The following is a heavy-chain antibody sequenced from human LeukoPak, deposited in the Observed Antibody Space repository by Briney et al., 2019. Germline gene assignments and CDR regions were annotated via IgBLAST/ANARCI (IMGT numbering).Heavy chain of an antibody. D-gene: IGHD2-2*01. J-gene: IGHJ5*02. CDR1: GYTLTELS. V-gene: IGHV1-24*01. CDR3: ATSNLVPAARRAGWFDP. CDR2: FDPEDGET. Sequence: ASVKVSCKVSGYTLTELSMHWVRQAPGKGLEWIGGFDPEDGETIYAQKFQGRVTMTEDTSTDTAYMELSSLRSEDTAVYYCATSNLVPAARRAGWFDPWGQGTLVTVSS.